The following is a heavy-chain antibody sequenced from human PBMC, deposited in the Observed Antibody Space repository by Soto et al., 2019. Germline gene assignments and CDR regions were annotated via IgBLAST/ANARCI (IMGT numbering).Heavy chain of an antibody. D-gene: IGHD2-2*01. V-gene: IGHV5-51*01. Sequence: ESLKISCKGSGYNFSNHWNAWVRQMPGKGLEWMGIVYPDDSDTRYSPSFQGQVTISADKSISTAYLQWSSLEASDTAMYYCARPTYCSSTHCSPFDYWGQGTLVTVSS. CDR1: GYNFSNHW. CDR3: ARPTYCSSTHCSPFDY. J-gene: IGHJ4*02. CDR2: VYPDDSDT.